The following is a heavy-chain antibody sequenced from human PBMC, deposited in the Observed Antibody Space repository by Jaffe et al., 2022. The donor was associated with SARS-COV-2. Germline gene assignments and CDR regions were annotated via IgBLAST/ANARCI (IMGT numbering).Heavy chain of an antibody. CDR3: ARIRSPYYGSGSYYFDY. J-gene: IGHJ4*02. D-gene: IGHD3-10*01. V-gene: IGHV2-26*01. CDR1: GFSLSNARMG. Sequence: QVTLKESGPVLVKPTETLTLTCTVSGFSLSNARMGVSWIRQPPGKALEWLAHIFSNDEKSYSTSLKSRLTISKDTSKSQVVLTMTNMDPVDTATYYCARIRSPYYGSGSYYFDYWGQGTLVTVSS. CDR2: IFSNDEK.